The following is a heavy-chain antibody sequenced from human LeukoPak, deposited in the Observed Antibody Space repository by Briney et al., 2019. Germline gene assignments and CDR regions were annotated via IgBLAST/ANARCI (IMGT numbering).Heavy chain of an antibody. CDR1: GGSISSYY. CDR3: ARDSGTTGEVKFDP. J-gene: IGHJ5*02. Sequence: SETLSLTCTVSGGSISSYYWGWIRQPAGTALEWIGRIYSSGTITYNPSLKSRVTMSVDTSKNQFSLKLNSVTAADTAVYYCARDSGTTGEVKFDPWGQGTLVTVSS. V-gene: IGHV4-4*07. CDR2: IYSSGTI. D-gene: IGHD3-10*01.